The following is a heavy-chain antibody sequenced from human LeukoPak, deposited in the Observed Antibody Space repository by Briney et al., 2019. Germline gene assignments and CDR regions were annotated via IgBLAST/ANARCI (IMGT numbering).Heavy chain of an antibody. CDR1: GFTFRNYA. V-gene: IGHV3-23*01. D-gene: IGHD2-8*01. CDR2: VTGNGDTT. Sequence: GGSLRLSCAASGFTFRNYAMTWDRQTPGKGLEWVSVVTGNGDTTYYADSLKGRFTIPRDNSRNTLYLQMNSLRAEDTAVYHCARNAADCTTSACYDSWGQGTLVTVSS. J-gene: IGHJ4*02. CDR3: ARNAADCTTSACYDS.